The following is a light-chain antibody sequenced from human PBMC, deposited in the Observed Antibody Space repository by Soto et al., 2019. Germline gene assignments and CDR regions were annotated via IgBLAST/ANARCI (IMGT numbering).Light chain of an antibody. CDR2: DAS. CDR3: QQRSNQLT. CDR1: QSVSSS. J-gene: IGKJ4*01. V-gene: IGKV3-11*01. Sequence: EIVLTQSPGTRSLSPGERATLSCMASQSVSSSVAWYQQKPGQAPRLLIDDASNRATGIPARFSGSGSGTDFTLTISSLEPEDFAVYYCQQRSNQLTFGGGTKVDIK.